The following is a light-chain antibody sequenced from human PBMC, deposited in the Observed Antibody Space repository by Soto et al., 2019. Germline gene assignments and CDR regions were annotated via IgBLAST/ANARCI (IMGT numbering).Light chain of an antibody. CDR1: QSLLHSNGYNY. CDR3: MQALQTPRT. Sequence: DIVMTQSPLSLPVTPGEPASISCRSSQSLLHSNGYNYLDWYLQKPGQSPQLLIYLGSSRSSGVPDRFSGSGSGTDFTLKISRLEAEDVGVYYCMQALQTPRTFGGGTKVEI. CDR2: LGS. V-gene: IGKV2-28*01. J-gene: IGKJ4*01.